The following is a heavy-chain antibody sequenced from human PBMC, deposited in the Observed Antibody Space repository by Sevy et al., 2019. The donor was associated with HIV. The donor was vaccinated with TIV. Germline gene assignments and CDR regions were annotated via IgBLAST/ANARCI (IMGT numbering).Heavy chain of an antibody. CDR2: IRYDGSNK. V-gene: IGHV3-30*02. CDR3: AKVRWSYYGSGSYYKSHNWFDP. J-gene: IGHJ5*02. Sequence: GGSLRLSCAASGFTFSSYGMHWVRQAPGKGLEWVAFIRYDGSNKYYADSVKGRFTISRDNSKNTLYLQMNSLRAEDTAVYYCAKVRWSYYGSGSYYKSHNWFDPWGQGTLVTVSS. CDR1: GFTFSSYG. D-gene: IGHD3-10*01.